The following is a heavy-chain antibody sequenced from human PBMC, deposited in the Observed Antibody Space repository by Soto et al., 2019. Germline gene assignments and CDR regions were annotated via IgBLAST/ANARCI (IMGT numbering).Heavy chain of an antibody. V-gene: IGHV4-59*08. J-gene: IGHJ6*02. CDR1: GGSISSYY. CDR2: IYYSGST. CDR3: AIRDIVVVPAAIHYYGMDV. D-gene: IGHD2-2*01. Sequence: PSETLSLTCTVSGGSISSYYWSWIRQPPGKGLEWIGYIYYSGSTNYNPSLKSRVTISVDTSKNQFSLKLSSVTAADTAVYYCAIRDIVVVPAAIHYYGMDVWGQGTTVTVSS.